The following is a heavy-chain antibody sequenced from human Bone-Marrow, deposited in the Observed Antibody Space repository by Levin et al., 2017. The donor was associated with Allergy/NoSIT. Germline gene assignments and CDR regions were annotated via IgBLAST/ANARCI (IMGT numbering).Heavy chain of an antibody. V-gene: IGHV3-11*01. D-gene: IGHD2-21*01. CDR2: ITSDGSVK. Sequence: MAGGSLRLSCAASGFIFKNYYMSWIRQAPGKGLEWVSYITSDGSVKFYADSVKGRFTIFRDDAKNSLYLQLNGLRADDTAIYFCARVEIRGLWFGQDGGQGALVIVSS. J-gene: IGHJ4*02. CDR1: GFIFKNYY. CDR3: ARVEIRGLWFGQD.